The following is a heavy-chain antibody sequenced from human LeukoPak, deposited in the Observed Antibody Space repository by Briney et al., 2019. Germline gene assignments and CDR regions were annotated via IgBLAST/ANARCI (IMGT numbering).Heavy chain of an antibody. D-gene: IGHD3-10*01. J-gene: IGHJ6*02. CDR3: ASGWFGESGMDV. CDR1: GYTFTNYG. V-gene: IGHV1-18*01. Sequence: ASVKVSCKASGYTFTNYGISWVRQAPGQGLEWMGWISAYNGNTKYSQKFQGRVTITRDTSASTAYMELSSLRSEDTAVYYCASGWFGESGMDVWGQGTTVTVSS. CDR2: ISAYNGNT.